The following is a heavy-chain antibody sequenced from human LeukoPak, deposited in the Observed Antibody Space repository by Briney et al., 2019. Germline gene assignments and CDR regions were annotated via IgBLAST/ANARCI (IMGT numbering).Heavy chain of an antibody. D-gene: IGHD3-10*01. V-gene: IGHV3-23*01. CDR3: AKDRERGVSHFDY. Sequence: GGSLRLSCAASGFTFSNAWMSWVRQAPGKGLEWVSAISGSGGSTYYADSVKGRFTISRDNSKNTLYLQMNSLRAEDTAVYYCAKDRERGVSHFDYWGQGTLVTVSS. CDR1: GFTFSNAW. CDR2: ISGSGGST. J-gene: IGHJ4*02.